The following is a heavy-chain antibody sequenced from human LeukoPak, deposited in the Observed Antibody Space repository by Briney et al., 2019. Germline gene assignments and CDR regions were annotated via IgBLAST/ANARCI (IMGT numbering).Heavy chain of an antibody. Sequence: ASVKVSCKASGSPFTGYYMHWVRQAPGQGLEWMGWINPNSGGTNYAQKFQGRVTMTRDTSISTAYMELSRLRSDDTAVYYCARRGIYYYDSSGYYCDAFDIWGQGTMVTVSS. V-gene: IGHV1-2*02. D-gene: IGHD3-22*01. CDR3: ARRGIYYYDSSGYYCDAFDI. CDR1: GSPFTGYY. CDR2: INPNSGGT. J-gene: IGHJ3*02.